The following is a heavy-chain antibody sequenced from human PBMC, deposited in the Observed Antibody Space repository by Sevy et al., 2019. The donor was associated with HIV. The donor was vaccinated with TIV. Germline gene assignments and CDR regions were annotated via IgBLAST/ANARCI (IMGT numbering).Heavy chain of an antibody. CDR2: ISGSGTRT. CDR1: GFSFDSYG. J-gene: IGHJ6*03. V-gene: IGHV3-23*01. CDR3: AKGGGGHYDPDEIGYYFYYYNMDV. D-gene: IGHD3-22*01. Sequence: GGSLRLSCAVSGFSFDSYGMTWVRQAPGKGLEWVSGISGSGTRTYYADSVKGRFSISRDNSKNRLYLQMNSLRSEDTAIYCCAKGGGGHYDPDEIGYYFYYYNMDVLGKGTPVTVSS.